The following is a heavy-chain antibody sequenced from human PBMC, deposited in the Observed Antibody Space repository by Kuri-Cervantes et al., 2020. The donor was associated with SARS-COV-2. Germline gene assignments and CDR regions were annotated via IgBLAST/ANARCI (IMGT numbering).Heavy chain of an antibody. CDR3: ARGNGHFDY. V-gene: IGHV3-30*03. J-gene: IGHJ4*02. CDR1: GFTFSGYG. CDR2: ISSDGSEK. Sequence: GESLKISCAASGFTFSGYGMHWVRQAPGKGLEWVAMISSDGSEKNYADSVKGRFTISRDNSKNTLYLQMNSLRADDTAVYYCARGNGHFDYWGQGALVTVSS.